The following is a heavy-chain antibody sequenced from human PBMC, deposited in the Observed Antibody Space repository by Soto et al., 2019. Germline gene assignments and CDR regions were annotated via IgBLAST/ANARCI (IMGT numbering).Heavy chain of an antibody. D-gene: IGHD6-25*01. Sequence: QVQLQESGPGLVKPSQTLSLTCTVSGGSISNENYYWNWIRQPPWKGLEWIGYIYYSGNTYYNPSLQSRLTISVATSKNQFSLKLSSVTAADTAVYYCARLYLAGQRYSSAWDSNWFDPRCQGTLVTVSS. J-gene: IGHJ5*02. CDR2: IYYSGNT. CDR3: ARLYLAGQRYSSAWDSNWFDP. V-gene: IGHV4-30-4*01. CDR1: GGSISNENYY.